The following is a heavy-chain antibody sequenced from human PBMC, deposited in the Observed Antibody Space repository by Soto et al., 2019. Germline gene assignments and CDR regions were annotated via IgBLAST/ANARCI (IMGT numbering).Heavy chain of an antibody. CDR3: AKGYCSSGSCFNCFDP. CDR1: GGSISSGDYY. V-gene: IGHV4-30-4*01. D-gene: IGHD2-15*01. Sequence: QVQLQESGPGLVKPSQTLSLTCTVSGGSISSGDYYWTWIRQPPGKGLEWIGYIYYSGRTYYNPTHNIRGTISVDTSKIQRTLKLSSVTAPHPAVYYCAKGYCSSGSCFNCFDPWGQGTLVTVSS. J-gene: IGHJ5*02. CDR2: IYYSGRT.